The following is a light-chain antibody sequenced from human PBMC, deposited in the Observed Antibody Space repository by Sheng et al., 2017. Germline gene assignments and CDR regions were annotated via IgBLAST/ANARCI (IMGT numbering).Light chain of an antibody. CDR3: QSYDTRLTGSRV. Sequence: QPVLTQPPSVSGAPGQRVTISCTGSSSNIGAGYDVHWYQQLPGAAPKLLIYANTNRPSGVPDRFSGSKSGTSASLAITGLQADDEADYYCQSYDTRLTGSRVFGGGTKLTVL. CDR1: SSNIGAGYD. CDR2: ANT. V-gene: IGLV1-40*01. J-gene: IGLJ2*01.